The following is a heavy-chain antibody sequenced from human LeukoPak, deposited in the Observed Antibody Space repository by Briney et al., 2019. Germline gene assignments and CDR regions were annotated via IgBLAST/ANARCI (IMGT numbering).Heavy chain of an antibody. J-gene: IGHJ4*02. V-gene: IGHV1-46*01. Sequence: GASVKVSCKASGYTFTSYYMHWVRQAPGQGLEWMGIINPSGGSTSYAQKFQGRVTMTRDASTSIVYMELSSLRSEDTAVYYCARSEEVDYGDPFPFDYWGQGTLVTVSS. CDR1: GYTFTSYY. CDR3: ARSEEVDYGDPFPFDY. CDR2: INPSGGST. D-gene: IGHD4-17*01.